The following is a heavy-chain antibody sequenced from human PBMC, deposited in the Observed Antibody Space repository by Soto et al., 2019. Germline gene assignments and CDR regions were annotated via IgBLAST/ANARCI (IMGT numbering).Heavy chain of an antibody. CDR2: SRNKANSDST. Sequence: EVQLVESGGGFVQPGGSLRLSCAASGFTVSDHYMDWVRQPPGKGLEWIGRSRNKANSDSTQYAASMKGRFTISRDESKISLYLQMKSLTTEATAVYYCARFSGSYTRGLDYWGQGTLFTVS. CDR1: GFTVSDHY. J-gene: IGHJ4*02. D-gene: IGHD1-26*01. V-gene: IGHV3-72*01. CDR3: ARFSGSYTRGLDY.